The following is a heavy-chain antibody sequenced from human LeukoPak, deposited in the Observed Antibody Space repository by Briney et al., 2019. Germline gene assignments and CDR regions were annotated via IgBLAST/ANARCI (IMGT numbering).Heavy chain of an antibody. J-gene: IGHJ4*02. D-gene: IGHD1-26*01. CDR1: GFTLEHYG. Sequence: GGSLRLSCEASGFTLEHYGMSWVRQAPGKGVEWVAGINWNGGITGYADSVKGRFTISRDNAKNSLYLQMNSLRVEDTALYYCARKGLGGELGGFNYWGQGTLVTVSS. CDR3: ARKGLGGELGGFNY. V-gene: IGHV3-20*04. CDR2: INWNGGIT.